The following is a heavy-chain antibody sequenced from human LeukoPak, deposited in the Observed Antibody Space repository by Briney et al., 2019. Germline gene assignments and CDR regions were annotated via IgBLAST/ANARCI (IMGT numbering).Heavy chain of an antibody. CDR3: ARAHSVWTSFDY. Sequence: SETLSLTCTVSGGSISSYYWSWIRQPPGKGLEWIGYIYYSGSTNYNPSLKSRVTISVDTSKNQFALKLSSVTAADTAVYYCARAHSVWTSFDYWGQGTLVTVSS. J-gene: IGHJ4*02. D-gene: IGHD3/OR15-3a*01. CDR2: IYYSGST. V-gene: IGHV4-59*01. CDR1: GGSISSYY.